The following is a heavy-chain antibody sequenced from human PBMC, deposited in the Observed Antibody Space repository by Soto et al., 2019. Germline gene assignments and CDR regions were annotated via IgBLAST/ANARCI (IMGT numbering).Heavy chain of an antibody. CDR2: IRNRGQSHVA. D-gene: IGHD2-2*02. J-gene: IGHJ4*02. Sequence: EVQLVESGGGLVQPGGSLRLSCAASGFTFSNHYMDWVRQAPGKGLEWVGRIRNRGQSHVAAYAASVRGRFTMSRDDSQNSLYLQMNSLRAEDTAVYYCARDTYTALDYWGQGIQVTVSS. CDR3: ARDTYTALDY. CDR1: GFTFSNHY. V-gene: IGHV3-72*01.